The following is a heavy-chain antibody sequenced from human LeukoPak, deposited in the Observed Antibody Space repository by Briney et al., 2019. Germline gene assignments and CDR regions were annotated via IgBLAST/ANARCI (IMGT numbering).Heavy chain of an antibody. D-gene: IGHD1-1*01. CDR2: ISSSSSYI. CDR1: GFTFSSYS. V-gene: IGHV3-21*01. CDR3: ARDRFWNDDHFDY. Sequence: GGSLRLSCAASGFTFSSYSMNLVRQAPGKGLEWVSSISSSSSYIYYADSVKGRFTISRDNAKNSLYLQMNSLRAEDTAVYYCARDRFWNDDHFDYWGQGTLVTVSS. J-gene: IGHJ4*02.